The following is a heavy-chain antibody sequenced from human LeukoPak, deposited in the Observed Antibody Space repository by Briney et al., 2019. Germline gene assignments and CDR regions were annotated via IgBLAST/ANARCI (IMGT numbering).Heavy chain of an antibody. CDR2: INHSGST. CDR1: GAAIISYY. V-gene: IGHV4-34*01. D-gene: IGHD6-13*01. CDR3: ASTSIAAAGTVDY. Sequence: SETLSLTCNVSGAAIISYYWSWIRQPPGKGLEWIGEINHSGSTNYNPSLKSRVTISVDTSKNQFSLKLSSVTAADTAVYYCASTSIAAAGTVDYWGQGTLVTVSS. J-gene: IGHJ4*02.